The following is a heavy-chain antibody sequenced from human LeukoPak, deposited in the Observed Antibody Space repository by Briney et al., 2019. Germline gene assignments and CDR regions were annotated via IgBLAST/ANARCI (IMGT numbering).Heavy chain of an antibody. Sequence: SETLSLTCTVSSGSISNSYYWAWIRQPPGKGLEWIGHIYYSGGIYYNPSLKSRVTMSVDTSKNQFSLKLSSVTAVDTAVYYCARKTTTGPTKAAFDIWGQGTMLTVSS. J-gene: IGHJ3*02. D-gene: IGHD4-17*01. CDR1: SGSISNSYY. V-gene: IGHV4-28*05. CDR2: IYYSGGI. CDR3: ARKTTTGPTKAAFDI.